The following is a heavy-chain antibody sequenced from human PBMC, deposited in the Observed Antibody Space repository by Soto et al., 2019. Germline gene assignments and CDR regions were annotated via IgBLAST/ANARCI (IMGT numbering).Heavy chain of an antibody. CDR1: GGTFSSYA. V-gene: IGHV1-69*06. J-gene: IGHJ6*02. D-gene: IGHD1-1*01. CDR3: ASTRGYYYYYYGMDV. Sequence: GASVKVSCKASGGTFSSYAISWVRQAPGQGLEWMGGIIPIFGTANYAQKFQGRVTITADKSTSTAYMELSSLRSEDTAVYYCASTRGYYYYYYGMDVWGQGTTVTVSS. CDR2: IIPIFGTA.